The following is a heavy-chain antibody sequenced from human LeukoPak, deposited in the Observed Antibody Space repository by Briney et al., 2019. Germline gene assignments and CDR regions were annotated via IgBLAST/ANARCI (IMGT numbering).Heavy chain of an antibody. D-gene: IGHD1-26*01. Sequence: GGSLRLSCAASGFTFSSYGMHWVRQAPGKGLEWVAVIWYDGSNKYYADSVKGRFTISRDNSKNTLYLQMNSLRAEDTAVYYCARRKMGATVDYWGQGTLVTVSS. V-gene: IGHV3-33*01. CDR1: GFTFSSYG. J-gene: IGHJ4*02. CDR2: IWYDGSNK. CDR3: ARRKMGATVDY.